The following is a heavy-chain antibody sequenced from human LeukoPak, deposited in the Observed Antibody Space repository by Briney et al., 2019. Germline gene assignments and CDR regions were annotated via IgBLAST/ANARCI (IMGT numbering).Heavy chain of an antibody. CDR2: IRYDGSNK. CDR3: AKDLGGYDFWSGNFDY. V-gene: IGHV3-30*02. CDR1: GSTFSSYG. D-gene: IGHD3-3*01. Sequence: GGSLRLSCAASGSTFSSYGMHWVRQAPGKGLEWVAFIRYDGSNKYYADSVKGRFTISRDNSKNTLYLQMNSLRAEDTAVYYCAKDLGGYDFWSGNFDYWGQGTLVTVSS. J-gene: IGHJ4*02.